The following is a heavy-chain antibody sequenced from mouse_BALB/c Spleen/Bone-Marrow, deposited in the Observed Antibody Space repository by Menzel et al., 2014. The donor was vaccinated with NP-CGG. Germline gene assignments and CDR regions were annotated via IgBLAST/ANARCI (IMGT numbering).Heavy chain of an antibody. CDR3: ARPKGFALDY. CDR1: GYTFTDYT. J-gene: IGHJ2*01. Sequence: QVHVKQSGAELASPGASVKMSCKASGYTFTDYTIQWVKPRPGQGLEWIGYVNPRSGYANYNQKFKDKATLTADKSSSTAFMQLSSLTSEDSAVYYCARPKGFALDYWGQGTALTVSS. CDR2: VNPRSGYA. V-gene: IGHV1-4*01.